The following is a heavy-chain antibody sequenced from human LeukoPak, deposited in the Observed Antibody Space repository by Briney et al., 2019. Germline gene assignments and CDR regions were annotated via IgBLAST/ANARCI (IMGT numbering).Heavy chain of an antibody. Sequence: SETLSLTCTVSGGSISYYNWNWIRQPPGKGLEWIGYVYDSGSTNYNPSLKSRVTISMDTSKNQFSLKLSSVTAADTAVYYCARHDVRSMVAYYFDYWGQGTLVTVSS. CDR1: GGSISYYN. CDR2: VYDSGST. J-gene: IGHJ4*02. CDR3: ARHDVRSMVAYYFDY. V-gene: IGHV4-59*08. D-gene: IGHD4/OR15-4a*01.